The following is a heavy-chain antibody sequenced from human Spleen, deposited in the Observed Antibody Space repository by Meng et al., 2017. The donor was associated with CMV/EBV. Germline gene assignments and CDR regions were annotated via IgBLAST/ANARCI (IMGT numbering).Heavy chain of an antibody. CDR2: IYHSGST. CDR1: GGSISPYY. CDR3: ATLPRASSGNYYFDY. D-gene: IGHD1-26*01. J-gene: IGHJ4*02. V-gene: IGHV4-38-2*02. Sequence: SETLSLTCTVSGGSISPYYWGWIRQPPGKGLEWIGSIYHSGSTYYNPSLKSRVTISVDTSKKQFSLKLSSVTAADTAVYYCATLPRASSGNYYFDYWGQGTLVTVSS.